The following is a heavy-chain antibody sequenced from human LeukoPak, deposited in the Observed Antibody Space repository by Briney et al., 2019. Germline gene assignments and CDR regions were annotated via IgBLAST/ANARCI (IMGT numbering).Heavy chain of an antibody. J-gene: IGHJ5*02. V-gene: IGHV3-49*04. CDR2: IRSKAYGGTI. Sequence: GGSLRLSCAASGFTFSSYGMHWVRQAPGKGLEWVGFIRSKAYGGTIEYAASVKGRFTISRDDSKSIAYLQMNSLKTEDTAVYYCTRYSGYWFNPWGQGTLVTVSS. CDR1: GFTFSSYG. CDR3: TRYSGYWFNP. D-gene: IGHD5-12*01.